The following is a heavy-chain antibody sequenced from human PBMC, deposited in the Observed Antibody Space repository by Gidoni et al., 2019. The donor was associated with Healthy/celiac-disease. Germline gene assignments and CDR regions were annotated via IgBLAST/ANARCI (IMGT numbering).Heavy chain of an antibody. Sequence: QFQLQQWGAGRLTPPDTLSLPCAFYGGSFSGYYWSWSRQPPGKGREWIGDINHSGSTNYNPSLKSRVTISVDTSKNQFSLKLSSVTAADTAVYYCARLSLVSWRYYYGMDVWGQGTTVTVSS. CDR3: ARLSLVSWRYYYGMDV. V-gene: IGHV4-34*01. CDR1: GGSFSGYY. J-gene: IGHJ6*02. D-gene: IGHD6-13*01. CDR2: INHSGST.